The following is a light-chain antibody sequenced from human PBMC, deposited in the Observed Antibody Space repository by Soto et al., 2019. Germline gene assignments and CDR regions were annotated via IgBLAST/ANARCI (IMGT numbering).Light chain of an antibody. V-gene: IGKV1-5*03. CDR2: KAS. CDR1: QSISSW. Sequence: DIQMTQSPSTLSASVGDRVTITCRASQSISSWLAWCQQKPGKAPKLLIYKASSLESGVPSRFSGSGSGTEFTLTINSLQPDDFATYYCQQYNSYSRTFGQGTKVDIK. CDR3: QQYNSYSRT. J-gene: IGKJ1*01.